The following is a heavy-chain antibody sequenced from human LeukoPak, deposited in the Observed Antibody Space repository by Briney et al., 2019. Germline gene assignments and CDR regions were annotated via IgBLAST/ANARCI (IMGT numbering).Heavy chain of an antibody. V-gene: IGHV1-2*02. D-gene: IGHD4-11*01. CDR3: ARDADYSNYGVYFDY. Sequence: GASVRVSCKASGYTFTGYYMHWVRQAPGQGLEWMGWINPNSGGTNYAQKLQGRVTMTTDTSTSTAYMELRSLRSDDTAVYYCARDADYSNYGVYFDYWGQGTLVTVSS. J-gene: IGHJ4*02. CDR1: GYTFTGYY. CDR2: INPNSGGT.